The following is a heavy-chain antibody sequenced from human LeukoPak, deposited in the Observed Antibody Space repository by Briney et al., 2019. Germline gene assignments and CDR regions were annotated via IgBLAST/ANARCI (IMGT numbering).Heavy chain of an antibody. CDR3: ASVPTGATGAFDI. J-gene: IGHJ3*02. D-gene: IGHD7-27*01. V-gene: IGHV1-2*02. Sequence: GASVKVSCKASGYTFTGYYMHWVRQAPGQGLEWMGWINPNSGGTNYAQKFQGRVTMTRDTSISTAYMELSRLRSDDTAVYYCASVPTGATGAFDIWGQGTMVTVSS. CDR2: INPNSGGT. CDR1: GYTFTGYY.